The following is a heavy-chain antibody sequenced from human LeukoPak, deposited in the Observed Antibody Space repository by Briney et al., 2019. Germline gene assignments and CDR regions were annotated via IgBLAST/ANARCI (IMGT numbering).Heavy chain of an antibody. Sequence: GGSLRLSCAAPGFTFSSYWMSWVRQAPGKGREWVANIKQDGGEKDYVDSVKGRFTISRDNAKNSLYLQMNSLRAEDTAVYYCARVDRERWLQLGFDYWGQGTLVTVSS. V-gene: IGHV3-7*01. J-gene: IGHJ4*02. CDR3: ARVDRERWLQLGFDY. CDR2: IKQDGGEK. D-gene: IGHD5-24*01. CDR1: GFTFSSYW.